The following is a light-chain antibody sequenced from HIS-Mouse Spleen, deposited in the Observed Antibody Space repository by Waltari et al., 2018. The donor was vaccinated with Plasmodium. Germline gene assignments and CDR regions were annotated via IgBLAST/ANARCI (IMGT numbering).Light chain of an antibody. CDR3: YSAADNNLV. CDR2: KDS. J-gene: IGLJ3*02. V-gene: IGLV3-27*01. Sequence: SYELTQPSSVSVSPGQTARITCSGDVLAKKYARWFQQKPGQAPVLVIYKDSERPSGIPERVSGSSSGTTVTWTISGAQVEDEADYYCYSAADNNLVFGGGTKLTVL. CDR1: VLAKKY.